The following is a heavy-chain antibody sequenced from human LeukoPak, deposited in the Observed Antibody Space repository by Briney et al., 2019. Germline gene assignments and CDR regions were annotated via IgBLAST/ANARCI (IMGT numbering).Heavy chain of an antibody. CDR1: GFTFSSYG. D-gene: IGHD2-2*02. J-gene: IGHJ4*02. Sequence: GGSLRLSCAASGFTFSSYGMYWVRQAPGKGLEWVAVIWYDGSNKYYADSVKGRFTISRDNSKNTLYLQMNSLRAEDTAVYSCARGYCTSTSCYNDYWGQGTLVTVSS. CDR2: IWYDGSNK. CDR3: ARGYCTSTSCYNDY. V-gene: IGHV3-33*01.